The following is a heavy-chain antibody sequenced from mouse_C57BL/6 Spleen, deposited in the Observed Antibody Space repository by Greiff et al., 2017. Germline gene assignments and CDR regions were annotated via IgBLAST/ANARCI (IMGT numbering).Heavy chain of an antibody. V-gene: IGHV1-64*01. J-gene: IGHJ4*01. CDR2: IHPNSGST. CDR3: ARITTVVKGYAMDY. CDR1: GYTFTSYW. D-gene: IGHD1-1*01. Sequence: QVQLQQPGAELVKPGASVKLSCKASGYTFTSYWMHWVKQRPGQGLEWIGMIHPNSGSTNYNEKFKSKATLTVDKSSSTAYMQLSSLTSEDSAVYYCARITTVVKGYAMDYWGKGTSVTVST.